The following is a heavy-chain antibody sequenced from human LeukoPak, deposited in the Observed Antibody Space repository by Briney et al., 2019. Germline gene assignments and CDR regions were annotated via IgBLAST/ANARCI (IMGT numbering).Heavy chain of an antibody. D-gene: IGHD6-19*01. CDR1: GDTFSSYA. V-gene: IGHV1-69*13. J-gene: IGHJ4*02. CDR3: ARLAPLSGWYKN. Sequence: SVKVSCKASGDTFSSYAISWVRQAPGQGLEWMGGIIPIFGTTNYAQKFQGRVTITADESTSTAYMELSSLRSEDTAVYYCARLAPLSGWYKNWGQGTLVTVSS. CDR2: IIPIFGTT.